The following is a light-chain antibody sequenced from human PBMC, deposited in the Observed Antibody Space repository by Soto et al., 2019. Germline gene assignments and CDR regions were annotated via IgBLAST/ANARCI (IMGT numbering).Light chain of an antibody. Sequence: EIVLTQSPGTLSLSPGERATLSCRARQSVSSSSLAWYQQKPGQAPKPPIYGTSSRATGIPDRFSGSGSETDFNLTISRLEPEDFAVYYCQQYGSSPWTFGQGTKVDTK. J-gene: IGKJ1*01. CDR2: GTS. CDR3: QQYGSSPWT. V-gene: IGKV3-20*01. CDR1: QSVSSSS.